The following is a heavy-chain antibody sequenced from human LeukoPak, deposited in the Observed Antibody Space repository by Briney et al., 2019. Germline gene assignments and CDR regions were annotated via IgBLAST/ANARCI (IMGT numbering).Heavy chain of an antibody. D-gene: IGHD7-27*01. CDR2: ISGSGGST. V-gene: IGHV3-23*01. CDR3: AKDLESELTGDY. CDR1: GFTFDDYA. J-gene: IGHJ4*02. Sequence: GSLRLSCAASGFTFDDYAMSWVRQAPGKGLEWVSAISGSGGSTYYADSVKGRFTISRDNSKNTLYLQMNSLRAEDTAVYYCAKDLESELTGDYRGQGTLVTVSS.